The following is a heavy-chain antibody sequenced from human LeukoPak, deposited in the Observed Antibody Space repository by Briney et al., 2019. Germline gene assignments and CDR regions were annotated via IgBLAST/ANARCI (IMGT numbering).Heavy chain of an antibody. CDR2: INTNSGVT. D-gene: IGHD5/OR15-5a*01. J-gene: IGHJ4*02. V-gene: IGHV1-2*02. Sequence: ASVKVSCKASGYTFIGSFLHWVRQAPGQGLEWMGWINTNSGVTSYAQKFQGRVTLTRDTSISTVCMELNSLTSDDTAVYFCARGVFQGALDYWGQGTRVTVSS. CDR1: GYTFIGSF. CDR3: ARGVFQGALDY.